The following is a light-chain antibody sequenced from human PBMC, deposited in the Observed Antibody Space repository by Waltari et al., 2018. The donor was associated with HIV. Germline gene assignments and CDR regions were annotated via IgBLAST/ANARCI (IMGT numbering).Light chain of an antibody. CDR3: QQYGTSPFT. CDR1: QRISNRL. V-gene: IGKV3-20*01. CDR2: GVS. Sequence: ELVLTQSPGTLSLSPGERATLSCRTVQRISNRLLAWYQQKAGQAPRLLIYGVSSRATGIPERFSGSGSETDFTLTISRLEPEDSAVYYCQQYGTSPFTFGPGTKVDI. J-gene: IGKJ3*01.